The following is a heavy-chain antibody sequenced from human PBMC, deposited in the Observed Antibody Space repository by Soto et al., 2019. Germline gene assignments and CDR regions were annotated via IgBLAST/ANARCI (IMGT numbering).Heavy chain of an antibody. CDR1: GGTFXSYA. CDR3: ASNEDGSPSHFDY. D-gene: IGHD3-10*01. CDR2: IIPIFGTA. V-gene: IGHV1-69*13. J-gene: IGHJ4*02. Sequence: GASVKVSCKASGGTFXSYAISWVRQAPGQGLEWMGGIIPIFGTANYAQKFQGRVTITADESTSTAYMELSSLRSEDTAVYYCASNEDGSPSHFDYWGQGTLVTVSS.